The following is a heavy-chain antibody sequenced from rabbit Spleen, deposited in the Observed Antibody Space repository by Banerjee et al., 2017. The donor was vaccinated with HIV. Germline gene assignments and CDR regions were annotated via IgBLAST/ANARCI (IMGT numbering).Heavy chain of an antibody. CDR3: VRDDTSSGIHFNL. CDR1: GFTISSSDY. Sequence: QEQLVESGGGLVQPEGSLTLTCTASGFTISSSDYMCWVRQAPGKGLEWIGCIYIGSATTDYASWVNGRFTISKTSSTTVTLQMASLTAADTATYFCVRDDTSSGIHFNLWGQGTLVTVS. D-gene: IGHD1-1*01. CDR2: IYIGSATT. V-gene: IGHV1S45*01. J-gene: IGHJ4*01.